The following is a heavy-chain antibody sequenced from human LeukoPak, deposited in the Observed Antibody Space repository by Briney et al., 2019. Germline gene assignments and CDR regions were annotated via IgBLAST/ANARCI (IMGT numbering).Heavy chain of an antibody. CDR3: AREIQRLLLAFVDAAYFDY. V-gene: IGHV1-46*01. Sequence: ASVNVSFKASGYTFTSYYMHWVRQAPGQGLEWMGIINPSGGSTSYAQKFQGRVTMTRDTSTSTVYMELSSLRSEDTAVYYCAREIQRLLLAFVDAAYFDYWGQGTLVTVSS. CDR2: INPSGGST. D-gene: IGHD5-12*01. J-gene: IGHJ4*02. CDR1: GYTFTSYY.